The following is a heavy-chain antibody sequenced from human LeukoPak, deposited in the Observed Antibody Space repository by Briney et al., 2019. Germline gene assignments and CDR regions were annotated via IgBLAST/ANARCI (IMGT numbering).Heavy chain of an antibody. J-gene: IGHJ6*03. D-gene: IGHD2-15*01. CDR3: ARGDCDGGSCYSRYYYYYYMDV. Sequence: GASVKVSCKASGYTFTSYGISWVRQAPGQGLEWMGWISAYNGNTNYAQKLQGRVTMTTDTSTSTAYMELRSLRSDDTAVYYCARGDCDGGSCYSRYYYYYYMDVWGKGTTVTVSS. CDR2: ISAYNGNT. CDR1: GYTFTSYG. V-gene: IGHV1-18*01.